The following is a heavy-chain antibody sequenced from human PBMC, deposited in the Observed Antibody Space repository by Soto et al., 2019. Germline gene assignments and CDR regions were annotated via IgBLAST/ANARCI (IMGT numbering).Heavy chain of an antibody. J-gene: IGHJ4*02. D-gene: IGHD5-18*01. V-gene: IGHV1-18*01. CDR1: GYTFTSYG. CDR3: ARAALGYSYDELDY. CDR2: ISAYNGNT. Sequence: QVQLVQSGAEVKQPGASVKVSCKASGYTFTSYGISWVRQAPGQGLEWMGWISAYNGNTNHAQKLQGRVTMTTDTSTNTAYMELRSLRSDDTAVYYCARAALGYSYDELDYWGQGTLVTVSS.